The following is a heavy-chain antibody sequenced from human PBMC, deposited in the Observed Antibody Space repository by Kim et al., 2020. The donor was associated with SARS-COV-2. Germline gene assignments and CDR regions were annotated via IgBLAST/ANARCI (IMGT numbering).Heavy chain of an antibody. Sequence: SETLSLTCAVYGGSFSGYYWSWIRQPPGKGLEWIGEINHSGSTNYNPSLKSRVTISVDTSKNQFSLKLSSVTAADTAVYYCARLVVVPAANSHYYYYGMDVWGQGTTVTVSS. D-gene: IGHD2-2*01. V-gene: IGHV4-34*01. CDR2: INHSGST. CDR1: GGSFSGYY. CDR3: ARLVVVPAANSHYYYYGMDV. J-gene: IGHJ6*02.